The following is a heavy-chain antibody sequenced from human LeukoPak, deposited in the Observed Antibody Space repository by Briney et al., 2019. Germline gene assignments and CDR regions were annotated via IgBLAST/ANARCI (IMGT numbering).Heavy chain of an antibody. CDR2: IYYNGRT. J-gene: IGHJ3*02. Sequence: SETLSLTCTVSGGSISGSAYYWAWIRQPPGKGLEWIGSIYYNGRTLYNPSLKSRVIMSVDTSKNQFPLRLTSVTAADTAVYYCARDRRLTMIAILITDAFDIWGQGTMFTVSS. V-gene: IGHV4-39*06. D-gene: IGHD3-22*01. CDR3: ARDRRLTMIAILITDAFDI. CDR1: GGSISGSAYY.